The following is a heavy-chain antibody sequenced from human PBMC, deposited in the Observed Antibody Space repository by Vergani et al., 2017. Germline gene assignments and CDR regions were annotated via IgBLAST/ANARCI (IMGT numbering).Heavy chain of an antibody. J-gene: IGHJ6*02. CDR1: GGSISSGSYY. CDR3: ARVMYRDEASTGYRLEGMDI. V-gene: IGHV4-61*02. CDR2: IYTSGST. D-gene: IGHD3-9*01. Sequence: QVQLQESGPGLVKPSQTLSLTCTVSGGSISSGSYYWSWIRQPAGKGLEWIGRIYTSGSTNYNPSLKSRVTISVDTSENQFSLKLRSVTAADTAVYFCARVMYRDEASTGYRLEGMDIWGQGTTVTISS.